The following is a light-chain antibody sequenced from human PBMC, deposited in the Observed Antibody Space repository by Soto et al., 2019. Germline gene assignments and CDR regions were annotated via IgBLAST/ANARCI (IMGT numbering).Light chain of an antibody. CDR1: QRVSSN. Sequence: EIVMTQSPATLSVSPGERATLSCSASQRVSSNLAWYQQKPGQAPRLLIYGASTRATDIPARFSGSGSGTEFTLPISSQQSEDFSVYSCQQYNNWLLTFGQGTRLEI. J-gene: IGKJ5*01. CDR2: GAS. V-gene: IGKV3-15*01. CDR3: QQYNNWLLT.